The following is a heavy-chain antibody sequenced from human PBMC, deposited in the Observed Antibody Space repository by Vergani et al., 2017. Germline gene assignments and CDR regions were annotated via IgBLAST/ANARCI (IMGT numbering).Heavy chain of an antibody. J-gene: IGHJ6*03. V-gene: IGHV1-69*01. CDR3: ARVFLDEMDSRSYYYYYMDV. D-gene: IGHD6-13*01. CDR2: IIPIFGTA. CDR1: GGTFSSYA. Sequence: QVQLVQSGAEVKKPGSSVKVSCKASGGTFSSYAISWVRQAPGQGLEWMGGIIPIFGTANYAQKFQGRVTITADESTSTASVELSSLRSEDTAVYYCARVFLDEMDSRSYYYYYMDVWGKGTTVTVSS.